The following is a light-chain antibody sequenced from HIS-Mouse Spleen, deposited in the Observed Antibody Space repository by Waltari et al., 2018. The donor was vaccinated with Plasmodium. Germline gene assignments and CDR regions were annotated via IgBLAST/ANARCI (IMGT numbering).Light chain of an antibody. J-gene: IGLJ2*01. CDR3: QVWDSSSDHVV. CDR1: NIGSKS. Sequence: SYVLTQPPSVSVAPGQTARITCGGNNIGSKSVHWYQQKPGQAPGLVVNDDSDRPSGIPARFSGSNSGNTATLTISRVEAGDEADYYCQVWDSSSDHVVFGGGTKLTVL. V-gene: IGLV3-21*02. CDR2: DDS.